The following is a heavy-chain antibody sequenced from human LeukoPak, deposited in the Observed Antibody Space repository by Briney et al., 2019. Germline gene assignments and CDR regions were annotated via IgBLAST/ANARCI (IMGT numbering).Heavy chain of an antibody. CDR3: ARHRPSGDYGSGSYYNTGPLYYYYMDV. CDR1: GGSISSSSDY. Sequence: PAETLSLTCTVSGGSISSSSDYWGWIRQPPGKGREWIGSIYYSGSTYYNPSLKSRVTISVDTSKNQFSLKLSSVTAADTAVYYCARHRPSGDYGSGSYYNTGPLYYYYMDVWGKGTTVTISS. CDR2: IYYSGST. J-gene: IGHJ6*03. D-gene: IGHD3-10*01. V-gene: IGHV4-39*07.